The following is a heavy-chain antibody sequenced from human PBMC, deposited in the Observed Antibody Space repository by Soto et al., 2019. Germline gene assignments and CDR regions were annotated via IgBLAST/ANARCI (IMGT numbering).Heavy chain of an antibody. CDR3: ARESAGRDEFESSGDFDY. CDR2: INPSVGST. CDR1: GYFFASYS. Sequence: QVQLVQSGAEVKKPGASVKVSCKASGYFFASYSMHWVRQAPGQGLEWMGMINPSVGSTSYVEKFQGRVTMTRDTFTSTVYMELSSLRSEDTAVYYCARESAGRDEFESSGDFDYWGQGTLVTVSS. V-gene: IGHV1-46*01. D-gene: IGHD3-22*01. J-gene: IGHJ4*02.